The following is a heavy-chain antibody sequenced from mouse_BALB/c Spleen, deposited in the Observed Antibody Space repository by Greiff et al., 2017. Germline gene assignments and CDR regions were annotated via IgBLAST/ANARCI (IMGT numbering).Heavy chain of an antibody. J-gene: IGHJ4*01. CDR2: IYPGGGYT. Sequence: QVQLQQSGAELVRPGTSVKISCKASGYTFTNYWLGWVKQRPGHGLEWIGDIYPGGGYTNYNEKFKGKATLTADTSSSTAYMQLSSLTSEDSAVYFCATNGYDYAMDYWGQGTSVTVSS. D-gene: IGHD2-2*01. V-gene: IGHV1-63*02. CDR1: GYTFTNYW. CDR3: ATNGYDYAMDY.